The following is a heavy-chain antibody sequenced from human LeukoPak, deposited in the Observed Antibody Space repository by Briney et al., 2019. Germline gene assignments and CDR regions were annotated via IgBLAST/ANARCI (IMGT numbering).Heavy chain of an antibody. J-gene: IGHJ4*02. CDR1: GGTFSSYA. CDR3: ARVVVGATTDY. V-gene: IGHV1-69*01. Sequence: SVEVSCKASGGTFSSYAISWVRQAPGQGLEWMGGIIPIFGTANYAQKFQGRVTITAYESTSTAYMELSSLRSEDTAVYYCARVVVGATTDYWGQGTLVTVSS. CDR2: IIPIFGTA. D-gene: IGHD1-26*01.